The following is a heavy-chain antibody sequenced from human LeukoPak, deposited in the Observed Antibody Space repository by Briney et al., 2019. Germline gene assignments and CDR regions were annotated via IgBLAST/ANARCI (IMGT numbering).Heavy chain of an antibody. CDR3: ARDDGYSNYGYFQH. CDR2: IDTSGST. Sequence: PSETLSLTCTVSGGSISSYYWSWIRQPAGKGLEWIGRIDTSGSTNYNPSLKSRVTMSVDTSKNQFSLKLSSVTAADTAVYYCARDDGYSNYGYFQHWGQGALVTVSS. V-gene: IGHV4-4*07. D-gene: IGHD4-11*01. CDR1: GGSISSYY. J-gene: IGHJ1*01.